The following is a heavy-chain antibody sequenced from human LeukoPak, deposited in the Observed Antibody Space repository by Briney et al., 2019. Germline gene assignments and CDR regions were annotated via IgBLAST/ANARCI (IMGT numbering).Heavy chain of an antibody. V-gene: IGHV4-59*08. CDR2: IYYSGST. D-gene: IGHD6-13*01. CDR3: ARPSSSWHHGVDV. Sequence: SETLSPTCTVSGGSISSYYWSWIRQPPGKGLEWIGYIYYSGSTNYNPSLKSRVTISVDTSKNQFSLKLSSVTAADTAVYYCARPSSSWHHGVDVWGQGTTVTVSS. J-gene: IGHJ6*02. CDR1: GGSISSYY.